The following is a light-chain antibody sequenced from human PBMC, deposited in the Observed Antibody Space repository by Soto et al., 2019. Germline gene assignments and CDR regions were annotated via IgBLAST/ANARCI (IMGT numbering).Light chain of an antibody. CDR2: GAS. Sequence: EIVMTQSPATLSVSPGERATLSCRASQSVSSNLAWYQQKPGQAPRLLIYGASTRATGLPARFSGSGSGTECTLTISSLQSEDFAVYYCQQYNNWPPRFGQGTKVEIK. CDR1: QSVSSN. J-gene: IGKJ1*01. CDR3: QQYNNWPPR. V-gene: IGKV3-15*01.